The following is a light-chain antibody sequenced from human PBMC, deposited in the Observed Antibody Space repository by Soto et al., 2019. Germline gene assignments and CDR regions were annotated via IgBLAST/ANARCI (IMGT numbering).Light chain of an antibody. CDR3: QQANSFPT. Sequence: DLQLTQSPSSVSASVGDRVTITCRASQGISIWLAWYQQKPGKAPKLLIYTASTLQSGVPSWFSGSGSGTYFTLTISSLQPEDFATYYCQQANSFPTFGGGTKVEIK. J-gene: IGKJ4*01. V-gene: IGKV1-12*01. CDR1: QGISIW. CDR2: TAS.